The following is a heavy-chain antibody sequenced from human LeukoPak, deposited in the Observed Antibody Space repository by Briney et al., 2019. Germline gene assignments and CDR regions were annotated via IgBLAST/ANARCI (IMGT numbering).Heavy chain of an antibody. V-gene: IGHV1-18*01. J-gene: IGHJ5*02. Sequence: GASVKVSCKASGYTFTSYGINWVRQAPGQGLEWMGWISAYNGNTNYARKLQGRVTMTTDTSTSTAYMELRSLRSDDTAVYYCARVAAIIAVAGVLWFDPWGQGTLVTASS. D-gene: IGHD6-19*01. CDR2: ISAYNGNT. CDR3: ARVAAIIAVAGVLWFDP. CDR1: GYTFTSYG.